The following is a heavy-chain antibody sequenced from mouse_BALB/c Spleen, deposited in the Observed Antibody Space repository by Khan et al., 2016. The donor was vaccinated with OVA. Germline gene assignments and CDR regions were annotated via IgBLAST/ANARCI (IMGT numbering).Heavy chain of an antibody. D-gene: IGHD4-1*01. Sequence: EVELVESGGDLVKPGGSLKLSCAASGFTFSSYSMSWVRQTPDKRLEWVASISSGGDYTYYPDSVKGRFTISRDNAKNTLYLQMSDLKSEDTAMYCCAENLTGSFACWGQGTLVTVPA. J-gene: IGHJ3*01. CDR1: GFTFSSYS. V-gene: IGHV5-6*01. CDR2: ISSGGDYT. CDR3: AENLTGSFAC.